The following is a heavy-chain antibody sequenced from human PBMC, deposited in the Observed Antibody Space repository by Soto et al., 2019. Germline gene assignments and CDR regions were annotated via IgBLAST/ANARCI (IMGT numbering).Heavy chain of an antibody. J-gene: IGHJ4*02. CDR3: GRGRSGQIVVFY. Sequence: QVQLVQSGAEVKKPGASVKVSCKASGYTFTGHYIHWVRQAPEQGPEWMGEIGPESGATRYAQKFQGGVTMTMDTSVTTVYMELKNLSPDDTAVYYCGRGRSGQIVVFYWGQGTPVTVSS. D-gene: IGHD1-26*01. CDR2: IGPESGAT. CDR1: GYTFTGHY. V-gene: IGHV1-2*02.